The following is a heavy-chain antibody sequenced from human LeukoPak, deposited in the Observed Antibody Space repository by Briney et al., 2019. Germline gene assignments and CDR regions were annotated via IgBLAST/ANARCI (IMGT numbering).Heavy chain of an antibody. J-gene: IGHJ5*02. CDR3: ARVDRYCSSTSCYNNWFDP. CDR2: INHSGST. V-gene: IGHV4-34*01. D-gene: IGHD2-2*01. Sequence: GSLRLSCAASGFTVSSNYMSWVRQPPGKGLEWIGEINHSGSTNYNPSLKSRVTISVDTSKNQFSLKLSSVTAADTAVYYCARVDRYCSSTSCYNNWFDPWGQGTLVTVSS. CDR1: GFTVSSNY.